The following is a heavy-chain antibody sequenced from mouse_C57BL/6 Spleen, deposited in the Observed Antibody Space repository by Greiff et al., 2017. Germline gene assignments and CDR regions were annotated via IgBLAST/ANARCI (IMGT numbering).Heavy chain of an antibody. CDR2: IYPGDGDT. CDR3: AIPHHYDGSSYGAMDY. D-gene: IGHD1-1*01. V-gene: IGHV1-82*01. Sequence: VQLQQSGPELVKPGASVKISCKASGYAFSSSWMNWVKQRPGKGLEWIGRIYPGDGDTNYNGKFKGKDTLTADKSSSTAYMQLSSLTSEDSAVYFCAIPHHYDGSSYGAMDYWGQGTSVTVSS. J-gene: IGHJ4*01. CDR1: GYAFSSSW.